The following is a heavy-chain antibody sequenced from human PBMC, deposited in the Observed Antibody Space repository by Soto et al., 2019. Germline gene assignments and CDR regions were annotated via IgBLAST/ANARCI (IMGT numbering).Heavy chain of an antibody. CDR2: INHSGST. CDR3: AATLYGDYHSGAHGDV. Sequence: SETLSLSCAVYGGSFSGYYWSWIRQPPGRGLEWIGEINHSGSTNYNPSLKSRVTISVDTSKNQFSLKLSSVTAADTAVYYCAATLYGDYHSGAHGDVWGKGTTVTVSS. D-gene: IGHD4-17*01. J-gene: IGHJ6*04. V-gene: IGHV4-34*01. CDR1: GGSFSGYY.